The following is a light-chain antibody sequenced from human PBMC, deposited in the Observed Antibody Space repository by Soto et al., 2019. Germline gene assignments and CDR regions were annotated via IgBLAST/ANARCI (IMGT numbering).Light chain of an antibody. CDR3: CSYTTSNTRQIV. V-gene: IGLV2-14*01. Sequence: QSVLTQPASVSGSPGQSITISCTGTSSDVGGYNYVSWYQQHPGKVPKFMIYDVSNRPSGVSNLFSGSKSGNTASLTISGLQAEDEADYYCCSYTTSNTRQIVFGTGTKVTVL. J-gene: IGLJ1*01. CDR2: DVS. CDR1: SSDVGGYNY.